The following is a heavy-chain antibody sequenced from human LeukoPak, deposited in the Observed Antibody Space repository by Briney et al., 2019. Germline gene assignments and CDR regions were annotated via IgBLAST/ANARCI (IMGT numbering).Heavy chain of an antibody. V-gene: IGHV4-39*07. J-gene: IGHJ4*02. Sequence: SETLSLTCTVSGGSISSSSYYWGWIRQPPGKGLEWIGSIYYSGSTYYNPSLKSRVTISVDTSKNQFSLKLSSVTAADTAVYYCARGHLYYDQYYFDYWGQGTLVTVSS. D-gene: IGHD3-22*01. CDR3: ARGHLYYDQYYFDY. CDR2: IYYSGST. CDR1: GGSISSSSYY.